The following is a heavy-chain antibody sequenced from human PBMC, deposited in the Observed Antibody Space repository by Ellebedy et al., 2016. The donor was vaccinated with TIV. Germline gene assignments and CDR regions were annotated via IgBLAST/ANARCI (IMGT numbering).Heavy chain of an antibody. J-gene: IGHJ5*02. V-gene: IGHV3-21*01. CDR3: ARGRLFGGGYDYGDWFDP. D-gene: IGHD5-12*01. Sequence: GESLKISCAASGFTFSSYSMNWVRQAPGKGLEWVSSISPTSSYIYYTDSLKGRFTISRDNAKNSLSLQMSSLRAEDTAVYYCARGRLFGGGYDYGDWFDPWGQGTLVTVSS. CDR2: ISPTSSYI. CDR1: GFTFSSYS.